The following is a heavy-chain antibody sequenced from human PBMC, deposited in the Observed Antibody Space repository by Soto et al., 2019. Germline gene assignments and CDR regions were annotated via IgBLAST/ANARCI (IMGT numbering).Heavy chain of an antibody. CDR1: GFTFSSYA. J-gene: IGHJ6*03. CDR2: IYSGGST. V-gene: IGHV3-66*01. Sequence: GGSLRLSCAASGFTFSSYAMSWVRQAPGKGLEWVSVIYSGGSTYYADSVKGRFTISRDNSKNTLYLQMNSLRAEDTAVYYCARVGGHYYYYYYMDVWGKGTTVTVSS. CDR3: ARVGGHYYYYYYMDV. D-gene: IGHD2-15*01.